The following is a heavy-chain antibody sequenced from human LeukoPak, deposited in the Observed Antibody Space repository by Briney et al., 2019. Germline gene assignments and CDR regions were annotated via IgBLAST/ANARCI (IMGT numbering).Heavy chain of an antibody. Sequence: GESLKICCKGSGYSFTSYWIGWARQMPGKGLEWMGIIYPGHSDTRYSPSFQGQVTISADKSISTAYLQWSSLKASDTAMYYCARLGYSGYDLNYYGMDVWGQGTTVTVSS. CDR3: ARLGYSGYDLNYYGMDV. V-gene: IGHV5-51*01. J-gene: IGHJ6*02. CDR1: GYSFTSYW. CDR2: IYPGHSDT. D-gene: IGHD5-12*01.